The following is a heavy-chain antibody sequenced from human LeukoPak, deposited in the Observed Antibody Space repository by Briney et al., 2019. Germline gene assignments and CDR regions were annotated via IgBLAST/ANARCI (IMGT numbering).Heavy chain of an antibody. J-gene: IGHJ6*03. CDR1: GYSISSGYY. Sequence: SETLSLTCTVSGYSISSGYYWSWIRQAPGKGLEWIGYIYYSGSTNYNPSPKSRVTISVDTSKNQFSLKLSSVTAADTAVYYCARVPYYYYMDVWGKGTTVTVSS. CDR2: IYYSGST. CDR3: ARVPYYYYMDV. V-gene: IGHV4-61*01.